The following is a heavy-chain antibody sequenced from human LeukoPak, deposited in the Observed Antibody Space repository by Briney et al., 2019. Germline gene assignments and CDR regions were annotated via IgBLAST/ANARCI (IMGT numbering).Heavy chain of an antibody. CDR2: INPNSGGT. Sequence: ASVKVSCKASGYTFTGYYMHWVRQAPGQGLEWMGWINPNSGGTNYAQKFRGRVTMTRDTSISTAYMELSRLRSDDTAVYYCARRARGYSYGGFGYWGQGTLVTVSS. V-gene: IGHV1-2*02. CDR1: GYTFTGYY. D-gene: IGHD5-18*01. J-gene: IGHJ4*02. CDR3: ARRARGYSYGGFGY.